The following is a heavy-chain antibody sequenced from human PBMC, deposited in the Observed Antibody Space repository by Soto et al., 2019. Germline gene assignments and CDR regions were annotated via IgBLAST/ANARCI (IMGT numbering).Heavy chain of an antibody. CDR2: ISMSGSYK. J-gene: IGHJ4*02. V-gene: IGHV3-11*06. Sequence: VQLVESGGALVKPGGSLRLSCVGSDFSLSGFYMSWVRQAPGKGLEWLSFISMSGSYKTYAASVEGRFTISRDNVKNILYLQMDSLRVEDTAVYYWASRGHCSNGQCHPFDYWGQGTQVTVSS. CDR3: ASRGHCSNGQCHPFDY. CDR1: DFSLSGFY. D-gene: IGHD2-8*01.